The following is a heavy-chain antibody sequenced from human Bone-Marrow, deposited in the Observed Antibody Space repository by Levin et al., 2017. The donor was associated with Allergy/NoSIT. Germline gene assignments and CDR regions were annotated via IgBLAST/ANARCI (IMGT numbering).Heavy chain of an antibody. CDR1: GYTFTNNW. D-gene: IGHD1-26*01. V-gene: IGHV5-51*01. J-gene: IGHJ4*02. CDR2: IYPADSDT. CDR3: ARPQNSGSDY. Sequence: PGGSLRLSCKASGYTFTNNWIGWVRQMPGKGLEWMGIIYPADSDTRYSPSFQGQVTISADKSISTTYLQWSNLKASDTAMYYCARPQNSGSDYWGQGTLVTVSS.